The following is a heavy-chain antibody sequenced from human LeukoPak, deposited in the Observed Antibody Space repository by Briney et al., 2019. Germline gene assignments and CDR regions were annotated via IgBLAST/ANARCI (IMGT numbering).Heavy chain of an antibody. D-gene: IGHD6-6*01. J-gene: IGHJ4*02. V-gene: IGHV3-23*01. CDR3: ANSYTSSSRTPFDC. CDR2: ISGNGDAT. Sequence: GGSLRLSCAASGLTFSNYAMTWVRLAPGKGLEWVPAISGNGDATYYAASVKGRFTISRDNSKNTLYLQMSSLRAEDTAVYFCANSYTSSSRTPFDCWGQGTLVTVSS. CDR1: GLTFSNYA.